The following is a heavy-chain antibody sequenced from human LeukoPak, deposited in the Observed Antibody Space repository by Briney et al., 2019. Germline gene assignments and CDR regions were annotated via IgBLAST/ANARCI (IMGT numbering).Heavy chain of an antibody. CDR1: GYTFTSYY. D-gene: IGHD2-2*01. V-gene: IGHV1-46*01. Sequence: ASVEVSCKASGYTFTSYYMHWVRQAPGQGLEWMGIINPSGGSISYAQKFQGRVTITADESTSTAYMELSSLRSEDTAVYYCARATQNIVVVPAANALDIWGQGTMVTVSS. CDR2: INPSGGSI. CDR3: ARATQNIVVVPAANALDI. J-gene: IGHJ3*02.